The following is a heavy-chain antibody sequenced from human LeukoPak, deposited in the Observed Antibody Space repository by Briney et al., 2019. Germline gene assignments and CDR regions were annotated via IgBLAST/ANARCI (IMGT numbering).Heavy chain of an antibody. CDR2: ISGSGGST. D-gene: IGHD4-17*01. V-gene: IGHV3-23*01. Sequence: GGSLRLSCAASGFIYSSFALTWVRQAPGKGLEWVSTISGSGGSTYYADSVKGRFTISRDNSKNTLYLQMNSLRAEDTAVYYCAKERYGDYGSLDYWGQGTLVTVSS. J-gene: IGHJ4*02. CDR1: GFIYSSFA. CDR3: AKERYGDYGSLDY.